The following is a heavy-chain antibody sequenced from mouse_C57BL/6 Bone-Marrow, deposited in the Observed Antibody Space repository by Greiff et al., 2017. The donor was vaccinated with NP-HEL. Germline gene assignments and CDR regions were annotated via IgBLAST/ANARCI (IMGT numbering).Heavy chain of an antibody. V-gene: IGHV1-9*01. J-gene: IGHJ3*01. CDR2: ILPGSGST. CDR1: GYTFTGYW. Sequence: QVQLQQSGAELMKPGASVKLSCKATGYTFTGYWIEWVKQRPGHGLEWIGEILPGSGSTNYNAKFKGKATFTADTSSNTAYMQLSSLTTEDSAIYYCARGYYGYDGSWFAYWGQGTLVTVSA. CDR3: ARGYYGYDGSWFAY. D-gene: IGHD2-2*01.